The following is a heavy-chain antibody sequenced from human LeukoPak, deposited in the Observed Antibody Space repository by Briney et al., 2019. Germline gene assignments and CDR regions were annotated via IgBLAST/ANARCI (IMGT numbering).Heavy chain of an antibody. J-gene: IGHJ6*03. D-gene: IGHD6-13*01. Sequence: ASVKVSCKASGYTFTSYDINWVRQATGQGLEWMGWMNPNRGNTGYAQKFQGRVTMTRNTSISTAYMELSSLRSEDTAVYYCARDLGEGGFYSSRVAGYYYYMDVWGKGTTVTISS. CDR3: ARDLGEGGFYSSRVAGYYYYMDV. CDR2: MNPNRGNT. V-gene: IGHV1-8*01. CDR1: GYTFTSYD.